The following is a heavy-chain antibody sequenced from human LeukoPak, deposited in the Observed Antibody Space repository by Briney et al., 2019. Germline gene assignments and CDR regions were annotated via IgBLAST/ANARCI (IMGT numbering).Heavy chain of an antibody. J-gene: IGHJ4*02. D-gene: IGHD3-10*01. CDR1: GFTFNTHA. V-gene: IGHV3-23*01. CDR2: ITSSGRTP. Sequence: GGSLRLSCEASGFTFNTHAMSWVRQAPGKGLEWVASITSSGRTPYYTDSVKGRFTISRDNSKNTLYLQMNSLRGEDTAVYYCAKDRPNFYETSGSYYRIKGDFWGQGSLVTVSS. CDR3: AKDRPNFYETSGSYYRIKGDF.